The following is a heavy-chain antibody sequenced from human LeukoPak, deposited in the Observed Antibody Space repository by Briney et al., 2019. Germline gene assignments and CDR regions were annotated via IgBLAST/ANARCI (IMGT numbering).Heavy chain of an antibody. CDR3: ARGGFYVRVTFDY. D-gene: IGHD3-10*02. CDR1: GGSFSGYY. J-gene: IGHJ4*02. V-gene: IGHV4-34*01. CDR2: INHSGST. Sequence: PSETLSLTCAVYGGSFSGYYWSWIRQPPGKGLEWIGEINHSGSTNYNPSLKSRVTISVDTSKNQFSLKLSSVTAPDTAVYYCARGGFYVRVTFDYWGQGTLVTVSS.